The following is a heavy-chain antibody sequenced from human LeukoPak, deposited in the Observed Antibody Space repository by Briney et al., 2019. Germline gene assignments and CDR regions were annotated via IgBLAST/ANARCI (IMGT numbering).Heavy chain of an antibody. CDR2: IKPDGSEK. CDR1: AFTFSNYW. J-gene: IGHJ3*02. D-gene: IGHD3-22*01. V-gene: IGHV3-7*01. CDR3: ARDYYYDSSGVDAFDI. Sequence: GGSLRLSCAASAFTFSNYWMSWVRQAPGKGLEWVASIKPDGSEKYYVDSVKGRFTISRDNAKNSLYLQMNSLRAEDTAVYYCARDYYYDSSGVDAFDIWGQGTMVTVSS.